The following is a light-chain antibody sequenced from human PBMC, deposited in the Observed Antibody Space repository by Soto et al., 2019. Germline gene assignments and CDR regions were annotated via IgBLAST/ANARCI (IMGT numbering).Light chain of an antibody. J-gene: IGLJ1*01. V-gene: IGLV1-44*01. CDR1: SSNVAINP. CDR3: EAWDETLDGLYV. Sequence: SVLTQPPSVSGTPGQRVTISCPGSSSNVAINPVNWYQHLPGAAPRLLIYETDRRSSGVPDRFSASKSGTSASLAISGLTSEDEADYYGEAWDETLDGLYVFGTGTKVTVL. CDR2: ETD.